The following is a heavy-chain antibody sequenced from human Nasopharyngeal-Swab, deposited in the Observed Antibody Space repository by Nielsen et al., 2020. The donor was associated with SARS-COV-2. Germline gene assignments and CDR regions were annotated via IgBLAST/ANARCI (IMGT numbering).Heavy chain of an antibody. CDR3: ATTPSGSGSSYSEEY. CDR1: GFTVSTNY. D-gene: IGHD1-26*01. V-gene: IGHV3-53*01. Sequence: GGSLRLSCAASGFTVSTNYMTWVRQAPGKGLEWVSGIYAGGSTYYADSVKGRFTISRDNSKNTLHLQMNSLRADDTAVYYCATTPSGSGSSYSEEYWGQGTLVTVSS. J-gene: IGHJ4*02. CDR2: IYAGGST.